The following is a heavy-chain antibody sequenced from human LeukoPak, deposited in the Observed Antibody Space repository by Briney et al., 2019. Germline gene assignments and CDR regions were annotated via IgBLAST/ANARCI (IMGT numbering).Heavy chain of an antibody. V-gene: IGHV4-59*08. D-gene: IGHD1-26*01. J-gene: IGHJ4*02. CDR2: IYYSGST. Sequence: SETLSLTCTVSGGSINSYYWSWIRQPPGKGLEWIGYIYYSGSTNYNPSLKSRVTISVDTSKNQFSLKLSSVTAADTAVYYCARSSEGLSGSYYNWGQGTLVTVSS. CDR3: ARSSEGLSGSYYN. CDR1: GGSINSYY.